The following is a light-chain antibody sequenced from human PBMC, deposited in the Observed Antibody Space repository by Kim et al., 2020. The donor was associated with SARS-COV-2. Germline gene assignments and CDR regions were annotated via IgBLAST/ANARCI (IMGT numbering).Light chain of an antibody. CDR3: NSRDSNDNVV. CDR1: SLRTYY. J-gene: IGLJ2*01. V-gene: IGLV3-19*01. Sequence: VALGQTVRITCQGYSLRTYYANWYQQKPGQAPILVIYGKNNRPSGIPNRFSGSSSGNTASLTITGTQAGDEADYYCNSRDSNDNVVFGGGTKLTVL. CDR2: GKN.